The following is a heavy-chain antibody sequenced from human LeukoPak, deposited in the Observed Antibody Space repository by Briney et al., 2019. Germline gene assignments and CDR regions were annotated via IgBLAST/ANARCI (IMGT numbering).Heavy chain of an antibody. V-gene: IGHV3-20*04. CDR3: ARDRLTGMTTDAFDI. Sequence: GGSLRLSCVASGFTLDDHGMSWVRQAPGKGLEWVAAIKWNSDSIGYADSVKGRITISRDNAKNSLYLQMNSLRAEDTALYYCARDRLTGMTTDAFDIWGQGTMVTVSS. J-gene: IGHJ3*02. CDR2: IKWNSDSI. CDR1: GFTLDDHG. D-gene: IGHD4-11*01.